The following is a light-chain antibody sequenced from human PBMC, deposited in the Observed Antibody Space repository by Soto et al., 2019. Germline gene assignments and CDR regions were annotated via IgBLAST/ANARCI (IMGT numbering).Light chain of an antibody. Sequence: EIVLTQSPGTVSLSPGERATLSCRASQSVSSSYLAWYQQKPGQAPRLLIYGASSRATGIPDRFSGSGSGTDFTLTISRLEPEDFAVYYCQQYGSSPYTFGQGTKVDIK. CDR1: QSVSSSY. J-gene: IGKJ2*01. CDR2: GAS. CDR3: QQYGSSPYT. V-gene: IGKV3-20*01.